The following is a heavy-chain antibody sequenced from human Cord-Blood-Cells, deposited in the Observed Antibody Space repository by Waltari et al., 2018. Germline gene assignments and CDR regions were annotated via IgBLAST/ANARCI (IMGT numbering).Heavy chain of an antibody. CDR3: ARDRDDFWSGYYYFDY. D-gene: IGHD3-3*01. CDR1: GFTFSSYW. J-gene: IGHJ4*02. CDR2: IKQDGREK. V-gene: IGHV3-7*01. Sequence: EVQLVESGGGLVQPGGSLRLSCAASGFTFSSYWMSWVRQAPGKGLEWVANIKQDGREKYYVDSVKGRFTISRDNAKNSLYLQMNSLGAEDTAVYYCARDRDDFWSGYYYFDYWGQGTLVTVSS.